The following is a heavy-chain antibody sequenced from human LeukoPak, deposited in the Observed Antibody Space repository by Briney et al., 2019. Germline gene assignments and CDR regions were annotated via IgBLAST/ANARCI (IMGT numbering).Heavy chain of an antibody. Sequence: PGGSLRLSCAASGFTFDDYGKSWVRQAPGKGLEWVSGINWNGGSTGYADSVKGRFTISRDNAKNSLYLQMNSLRAEDTALYYCARDSVITMVRGVIYYYYYMDVWGKGTTVTVSS. CDR1: GFTFDDYG. D-gene: IGHD3-10*01. CDR2: INWNGGST. J-gene: IGHJ6*03. V-gene: IGHV3-20*04. CDR3: ARDSVITMVRGVIYYYYYMDV.